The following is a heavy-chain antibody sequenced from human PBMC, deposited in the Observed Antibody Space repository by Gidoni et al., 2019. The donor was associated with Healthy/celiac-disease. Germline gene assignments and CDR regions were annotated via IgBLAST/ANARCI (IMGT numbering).Heavy chain of an antibody. J-gene: IGHJ4*02. CDR1: VSSMSSSNW. Sequence: QVQLHESGPGLVKPSGPLSLTCAVPVSSMSSSNWWSWVRQPPGKGMEWIGEIHHSGSPNYNPSLKCRVTISVDKSKNQFSLKLSSVAAADTAVYYCARASMVQGVLDYWGQGTLVTVSS. CDR2: IHHSGSP. V-gene: IGHV4-4*02. CDR3: ARASMVQGVLDY. D-gene: IGHD3-10*01.